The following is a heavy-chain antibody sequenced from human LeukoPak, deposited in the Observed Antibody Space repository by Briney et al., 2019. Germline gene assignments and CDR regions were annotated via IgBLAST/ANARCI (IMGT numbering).Heavy chain of an antibody. CDR2: ISWNGSGI. J-gene: IGHJ4*02. CDR1: GFNFDDYA. Sequence: GGSLRLSCAASGFNFDDYAMHWVRQVPGKGLEWVSSISWNGSGIDYADSVRGRFTISRDNAQDSLYLQMNNVRGDDSALYYCAKAGCSSPTRYANYWGQGTLVTVSS. CDR3: AKAGCSSPTRYANY. D-gene: IGHD2-2*01. V-gene: IGHV3-9*01.